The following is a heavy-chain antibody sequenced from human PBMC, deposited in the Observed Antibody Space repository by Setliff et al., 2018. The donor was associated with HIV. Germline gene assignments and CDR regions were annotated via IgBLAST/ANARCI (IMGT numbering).Heavy chain of an antibody. D-gene: IGHD3-10*01. Sequence: SETLSLTCAVYGGSFSGYYWSWIRQPPGKGLEWIGEINHSGSTNYNPSLKSRVTISVDTSKNQFSLKLSSVTAADTAVYYCARGQGLLLWFGKLPRDNWFDPWGQGTLVTVSS. J-gene: IGHJ5*02. V-gene: IGHV4-34*01. CDR3: ARGQGLLLWFGKLPRDNWFDP. CDR1: GGSFSGYY. CDR2: INHSGST.